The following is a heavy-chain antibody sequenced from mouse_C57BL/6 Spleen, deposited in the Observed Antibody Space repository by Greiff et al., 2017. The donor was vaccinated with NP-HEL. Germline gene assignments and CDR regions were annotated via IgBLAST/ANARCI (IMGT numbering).Heavy chain of an antibody. CDR2: IDPANGNT. D-gene: IGHD3-2*02. CDR1: GFNIKNTY. CDR3: ASGTAQATAWFAY. V-gene: IGHV14-3*01. J-gene: IGHJ3*01. Sequence: EVQLKESVAELVRPGASVKLSCTASGFNIKNTYMHWVKQRPEQGLEWIGRIDPANGNTKYAPKFQGKATITADTSSNTAYLQLSSLTSEDTAIYYCASGTAQATAWFAYWGQGTLVTVSA.